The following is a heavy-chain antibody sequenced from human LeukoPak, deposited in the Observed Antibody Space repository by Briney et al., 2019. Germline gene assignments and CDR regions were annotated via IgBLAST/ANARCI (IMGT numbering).Heavy chain of an antibody. Sequence: PSETLSLTCTVSGYSISNGYYWGWIRQPPGKGLEWIGSIYHSGSIYYNPSLKSRVTISVDTSKNQFSLKLSSVTAADTAVYYCARGPVNPYGPSDYWGQGTLVTVSS. CDR2: IYHSGSI. V-gene: IGHV4-38-2*02. J-gene: IGHJ4*02. D-gene: IGHD4-17*01. CDR3: ARGPVNPYGPSDY. CDR1: GYSISNGYY.